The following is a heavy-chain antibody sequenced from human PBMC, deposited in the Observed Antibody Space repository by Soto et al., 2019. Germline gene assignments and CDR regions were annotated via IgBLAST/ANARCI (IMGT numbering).Heavy chain of an antibody. D-gene: IGHD5-18*01. CDR1: GYSFTSYW. J-gene: IGHJ3*02. Sequence: EVQLVQSGAEVKKPGESLKISCKGSGYSFTSYWIGWVRQMPGKGLEWMGIIYPGDSDTRYSPSFQGQVTISADKSISTAYLQWSSLKASDTAMYYCARPRMDTAMALPGEAFDIWGQGTMVTVSS. V-gene: IGHV5-51*01. CDR2: IYPGDSDT. CDR3: ARPRMDTAMALPGEAFDI.